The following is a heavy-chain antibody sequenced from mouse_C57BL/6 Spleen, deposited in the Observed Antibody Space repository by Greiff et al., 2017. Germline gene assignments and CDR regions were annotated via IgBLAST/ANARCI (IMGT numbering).Heavy chain of an antibody. CDR3: ARYDAYYFDY. CDR2: IWSGGST. CDR1: GFSLTSYG. V-gene: IGHV2-2*01. J-gene: IGHJ2*01. D-gene: IGHD2-14*01. Sequence: VQLKESGPGLVQPSQSLSITCTVSGFSLTSYGVHWVRQSPGKGLEWLGVIWSGGSTDYNAAFISRLSISKDNSKSQVFFKMNSLQAVNTSIYYCARYDAYYFDYWGQGTTLTVSS.